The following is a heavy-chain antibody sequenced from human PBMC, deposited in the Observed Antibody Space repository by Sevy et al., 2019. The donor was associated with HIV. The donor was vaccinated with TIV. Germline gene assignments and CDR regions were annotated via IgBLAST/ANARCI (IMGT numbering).Heavy chain of an antibody. V-gene: IGHV3-30*04. D-gene: IGHD3-22*01. CDR1: GFTFSTYA. J-gene: IGHJ4*02. CDR2: ISDDGNNK. Sequence: GGSLRLSCTAFGFTFSTYAMYWVRQAPGKGLEWVAVISDDGNNKDYADSVKGRFTISRDNSKNTLYLQMNSLRADDTAVYYCPSHYYDSTGYYLPLEYWGQGTRVTVSS. CDR3: PSHYYDSTGYYLPLEY.